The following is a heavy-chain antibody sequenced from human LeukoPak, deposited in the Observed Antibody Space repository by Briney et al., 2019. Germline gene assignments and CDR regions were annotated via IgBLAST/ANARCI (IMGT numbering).Heavy chain of an antibody. CDR3: ARDHDRAFDI. CDR2: LFYSGSN. D-gene: IGHD3-3*01. J-gene: IGHJ3*02. Sequence: PSETLSLTCTVSGGSISSSYWSWIRQPPGXXLEWIGCLFYSGSNNYNPSLKSRVTISVDTSKNQFSLKLSSVTAADTAVYYCARDHDRAFDIWGQGTLVTVSS. V-gene: IGHV4-59*01. CDR1: GGSISSSY.